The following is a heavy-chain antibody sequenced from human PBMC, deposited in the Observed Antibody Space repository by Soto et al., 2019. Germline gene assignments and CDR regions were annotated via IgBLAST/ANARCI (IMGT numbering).Heavy chain of an antibody. J-gene: IGHJ1*01. CDR3: ARLQVAHSSSSGYFQH. D-gene: IGHD6-6*01. CDR2: IYPGDSDT. V-gene: IGHV5-51*01. CDR1: GYSFTSYW. Sequence: GESLKISCKGSGYSFTSYWIGWVRQMPGKGLEWMGIIYPGDSDTRYSPSFQGQVTISADKSISTAYLQWSSLKASDTAMYYCARLQVAHSSSSGYFQHWGQGTLVTVSS.